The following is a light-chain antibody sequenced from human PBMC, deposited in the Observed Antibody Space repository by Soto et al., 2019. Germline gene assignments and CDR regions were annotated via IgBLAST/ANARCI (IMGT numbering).Light chain of an antibody. CDR3: QSYDSSLGVV. CDR1: SSNIGAGYD. CDR2: VNN. Sequence: QSVLTQPPSVSGAPGQRVTISCTGSSSNIGAGYDVHWYQRLPGTAPKLLIYVNNNRPSRVPDRFSGSKSGTSASLAITGLQTEDEADYYCQSYDSSLGVVFGGGTKLTVL. V-gene: IGLV1-40*01. J-gene: IGLJ2*01.